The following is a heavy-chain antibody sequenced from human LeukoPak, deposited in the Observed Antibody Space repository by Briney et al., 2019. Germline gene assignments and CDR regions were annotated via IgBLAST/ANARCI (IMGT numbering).Heavy chain of an antibody. CDR2: IIPIFGTA. CDR1: GGTFSSYA. J-gene: IGHJ4*02. V-gene: IGHV1-69*06. Sequence: GASVKVSCKASGGTFSSYAISWVRQAPGQGLEWMGGIIPIFGTANYAQKFQGRVTITADKSTSTAYMELSSLGSEDTAVYYCASLHDYGEQRFDYWGQGTLVTVSS. D-gene: IGHD4-17*01. CDR3: ASLHDYGEQRFDY.